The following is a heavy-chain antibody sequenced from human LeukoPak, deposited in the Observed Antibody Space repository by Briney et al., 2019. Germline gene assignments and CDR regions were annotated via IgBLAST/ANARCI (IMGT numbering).Heavy chain of an antibody. V-gene: IGHV4-61*02. CDR2: IYTSGST. J-gene: IGHJ3*02. Sequence: PSQTLSLTCTVSGGSISSGSYYWSWIRQPAVKGLEWIGRIYTSGSTNYNPSLKSRVTISVDTSKNQFSLKLSSVTAADTAVYYCARGYSSGWYQDAFDIWGQGTMVTVSS. D-gene: IGHD6-19*01. CDR1: GGSISSGSYY. CDR3: ARGYSSGWYQDAFDI.